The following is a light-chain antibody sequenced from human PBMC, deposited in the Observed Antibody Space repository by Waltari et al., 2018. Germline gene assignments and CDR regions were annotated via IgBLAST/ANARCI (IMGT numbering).Light chain of an antibody. CDR2: YND. Sequence: QSVLNQAPSASGTPGQRVTISCSGSSSNIGGNYVFWYQQFPGTAPKLLIFYNDQRPSGVPVRFSGSKSGTSASLAISGLRSEDEADYYCATWDDSLSGQVVFGGGTRLTVL. CDR3: ATWDDSLSGQVV. J-gene: IGLJ3*02. V-gene: IGLV1-47*01. CDR1: SSNIGGNY.